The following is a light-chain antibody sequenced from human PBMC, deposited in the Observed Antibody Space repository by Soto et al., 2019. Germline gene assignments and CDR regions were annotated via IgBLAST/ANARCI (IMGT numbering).Light chain of an antibody. V-gene: IGKV3-20*01. J-gene: IGKJ4*01. CDR1: QSVSSSS. Sequence: EFVLTQSPGTLSLSPGERATLSCRASQSVSSSSIAWYQQKPGQAPRLLIYGASSRATGIPDSFSGSGSGTDFTLTISRLEPEDFAVYYCQHYGSSSITFGGGTKVDIK. CDR2: GAS. CDR3: QHYGSSSIT.